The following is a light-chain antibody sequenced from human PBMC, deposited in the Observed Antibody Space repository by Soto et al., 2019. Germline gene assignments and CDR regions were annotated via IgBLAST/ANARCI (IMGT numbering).Light chain of an antibody. CDR3: QQYDTSPFT. Sequence: EIVLTQSPGTLSLSPGERATLSCRASQSVSSTYLAWYQQKPGQAPRLLINGASSRATGISDRFSGSGSGTDFTLTISRLEPEDFAVYYCQQYDTSPFTFGQGTRLEIK. CDR2: GAS. CDR1: QSVSSTY. J-gene: IGKJ5*01. V-gene: IGKV3-20*01.